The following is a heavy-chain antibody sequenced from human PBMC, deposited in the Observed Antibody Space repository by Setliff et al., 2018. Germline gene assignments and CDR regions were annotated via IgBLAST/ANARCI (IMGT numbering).Heavy chain of an antibody. CDR2: ITHTGTTGST. CDR1: GGTFTYYY. CDR3: AKGDGGYPSEYFQD. J-gene: IGHJ1*01. V-gene: IGHV4-34*01. Sequence: SETLSLTCAASGGTFTYYYWTWIRQSPAKGLEWIGEITHTGTTGSTKYNPSLKSRVTMSIDTSKNQFSLSLTSVTAADTAVYYCAKGDGGYPSEYFQDWGRGTLVTVSS. D-gene: IGHD2-15*01.